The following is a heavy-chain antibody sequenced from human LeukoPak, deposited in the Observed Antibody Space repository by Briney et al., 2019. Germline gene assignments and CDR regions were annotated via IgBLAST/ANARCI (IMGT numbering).Heavy chain of an antibody. Sequence: GGSLRLSCAASGFTFNSYWMSWVRQAPGKGLEWVANIKQDGSEKYYEDSVKGRFTISRDNAKNSLYLQMNSLRAEDTAVYFCARDHSDYVRVGLDYWGQGTLVTVSS. D-gene: IGHD5-12*01. J-gene: IGHJ4*02. CDR3: ARDHSDYVRVGLDY. CDR2: IKQDGSEK. V-gene: IGHV3-7*01. CDR1: GFTFNSYW.